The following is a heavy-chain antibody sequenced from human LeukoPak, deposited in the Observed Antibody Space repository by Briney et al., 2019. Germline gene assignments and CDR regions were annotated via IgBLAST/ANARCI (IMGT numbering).Heavy chain of an antibody. CDR2: ITSTGSYI. D-gene: IGHD5-24*01. CDR1: AFSFSDYN. V-gene: IGHV3-21*01. J-gene: IGHJ4*02. Sequence: GGSLRLSCAASAFSFSDYNMNWVRQAPGKGLEWVSSITSTGSYIYYADSVKGRFTISRDNSKNTLYLQMNSLRAEDTAVYYCAKLISPYDYWGQGTLVLVSS. CDR3: AKLISPYDY.